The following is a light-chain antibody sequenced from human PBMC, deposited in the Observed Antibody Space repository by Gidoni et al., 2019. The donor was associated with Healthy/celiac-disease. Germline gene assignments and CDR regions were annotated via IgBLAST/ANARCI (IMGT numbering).Light chain of an antibody. CDR3: QXXXSTXXT. Sequence: VMTQSPDSLAVSMGERANINCKCSQSVVYSSNNKNYLPWYQQKPGQPTKLLMYLASTRESGVPDRFSGSGXXTDLTLTISXXQAXXVAXXXCQXXXSTXXTFXXGTKVEIK. CDR2: LAS. V-gene: IGKV4-1*01. J-gene: IGKJ1*01. CDR1: QSVVYSSNNKNY.